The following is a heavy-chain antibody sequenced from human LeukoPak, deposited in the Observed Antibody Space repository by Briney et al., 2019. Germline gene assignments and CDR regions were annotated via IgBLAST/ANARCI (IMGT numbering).Heavy chain of an antibody. V-gene: IGHV3-53*05. Sequence: GGSLRLSCAASGFTVSSNYMSWVRQAPGKGLEWVSLIYSGGSTYNADSVRGRFTISRDNSKNTLYLQMNSLRAEDTAVYYCTTDRGSVWGQGTLVTVSS. CDR1: GFTVSSNY. J-gene: IGHJ4*02. CDR2: IYSGGST. CDR3: TTDRGSV.